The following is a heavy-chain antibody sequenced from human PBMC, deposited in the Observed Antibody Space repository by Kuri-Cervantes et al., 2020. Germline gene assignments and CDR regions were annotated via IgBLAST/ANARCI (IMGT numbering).Heavy chain of an antibody. J-gene: IGHJ4*02. CDR3: AKDLTNWGAVPLGFDY. Sequence: GGSLRLSCAASGFSFSSYSMNWVRRAPGKGLEWVSYISSSSSTIYYADSVKGRFTISRDKSKNTLYLQMSSLRAEDTAVFYCAKDLTNWGAVPLGFDYGGQGALVTVSS. CDR2: ISSSSSTI. V-gene: IGHV3-48*01. D-gene: IGHD7-27*01. CDR1: GFSFSSYS.